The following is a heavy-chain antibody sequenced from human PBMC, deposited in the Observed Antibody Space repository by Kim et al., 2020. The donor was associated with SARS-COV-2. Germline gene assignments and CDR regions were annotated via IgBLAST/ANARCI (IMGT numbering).Heavy chain of an antibody. V-gene: IGHV3-48*02. CDR3: ARDLGWTAAGFYYYYGMDV. J-gene: IGHJ6*02. CDR2: ISSSSSTI. CDR1: GFTSSSYS. Sequence: GGSLRLSCAASGFTSSSYSMNWVRQAPGKGLEWVSYISSSSSTIYYADSVKGRFTISRDNAKNSLYLQMNSLRDEDTAVYYCARDLGWTAAGFYYYYGMDVWGQGTTVTVSS. D-gene: IGHD6-13*01.